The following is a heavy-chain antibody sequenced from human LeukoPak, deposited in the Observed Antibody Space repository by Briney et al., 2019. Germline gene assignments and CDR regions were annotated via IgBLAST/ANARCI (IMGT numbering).Heavy chain of an antibody. V-gene: IGHV4-59*01. J-gene: IGHJ4*02. D-gene: IGHD6-13*01. CDR2: IYYSGST. CDR3: ARDGPPSYSSSWYGPRGYFDY. Sequence: PSETLSLTCAVYGGSFSGYYWSWIRQPPGKGLEWIGYIYYSGSTNYNPSLKSRVTISVDTSKNQFSLKLSSVTAADTAVYYCARDGPPSYSSSWYGPRGYFDYWGQGTLVTVSS. CDR1: GGSFSGYY.